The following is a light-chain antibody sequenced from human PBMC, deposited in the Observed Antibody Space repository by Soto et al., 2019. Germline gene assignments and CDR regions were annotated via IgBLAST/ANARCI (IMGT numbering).Light chain of an antibody. CDR3: LQHNSYPYT. CDR2: GAS. V-gene: IGKV1-17*03. CDR1: QGITTF. J-gene: IGKJ2*01. Sequence: IQMTQSPSAVSASVGDTVTVTCRASQGITTFLAWFRQRPGKVPECLIYGASSLQSGVPSRFSGRGSGTEFTLTISSLQPEDFGTYYCLQHNSYPYTFGPGTKVDIK.